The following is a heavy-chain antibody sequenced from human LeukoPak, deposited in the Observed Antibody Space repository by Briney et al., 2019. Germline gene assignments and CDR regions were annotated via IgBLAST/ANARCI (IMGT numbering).Heavy chain of an antibody. CDR3: ARKSDMKAPDY. CDR1: GYSFTTYS. CDR2: VYPDDSET. D-gene: IGHD2-15*01. Sequence: GESLKISCKASGYSFTTYSIGWVRQMPGKGLEWMGIVYPDDSETRCSPSFEGQVTFSVDISINTAYLQWNSLKASDSAMYYCARKSDMKAPDYWGQGTLVTVSS. V-gene: IGHV5-51*01. J-gene: IGHJ4*02.